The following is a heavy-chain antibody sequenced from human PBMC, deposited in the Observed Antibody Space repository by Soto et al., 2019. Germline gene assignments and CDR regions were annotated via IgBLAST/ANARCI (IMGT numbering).Heavy chain of an antibody. V-gene: IGHV2-5*01. CDR1: GFSLSTSGVG. J-gene: IGHJ5*02. CDR2: IYWNDDK. CDR3: AHSLANYDFWSGYLRGWFDP. D-gene: IGHD3-3*01. Sequence: GSGPTLVNPTQALTLTCTFSGFSLSTSGVGVGWIRQPPGKALEWLALIYWNDDKRYSPSLKSRLTITKDTSKNQVVLTMTSMDPVDTATYYCAHSLANYDFWSGYLRGWFDPWGQGTLVTVSS.